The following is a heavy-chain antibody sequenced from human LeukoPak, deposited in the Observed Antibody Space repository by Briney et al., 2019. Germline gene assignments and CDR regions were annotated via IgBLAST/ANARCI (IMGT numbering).Heavy chain of an antibody. CDR3: ARDLSSGYYSFDY. J-gene: IGHJ4*02. Sequence: SGGSLRLSCAASGFTFDDYGMSWVRQAPGRGLEWVSSINWNGGSTGYADSEKGRFTFSRDNAKNSLYLQMDSLRAEDTALYYCARDLSSGYYSFDYWGQGTLVTVSS. CDR2: INWNGGST. V-gene: IGHV3-20*04. D-gene: IGHD3-22*01. CDR1: GFTFDDYG.